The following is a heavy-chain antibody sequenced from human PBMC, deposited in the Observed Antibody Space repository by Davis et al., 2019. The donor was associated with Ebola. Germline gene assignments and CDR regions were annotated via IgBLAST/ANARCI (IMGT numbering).Heavy chain of an antibody. CDR3: AREFRDGYNHYYFDY. CDR1: GYTFTAYH. D-gene: IGHD5-24*01. CDR2: INPSGGST. J-gene: IGHJ4*02. Sequence: ASVKVSCKASGYTFTAYHIHWVRQAPGQGLEWMGIINPSGGSTSYAQKFQGRVTMTRDTSTSTVYMELSSLRSEDTAVYYCAREFRDGYNHYYFDYWGQGTLVTVSS. V-gene: IGHV1-46*01.